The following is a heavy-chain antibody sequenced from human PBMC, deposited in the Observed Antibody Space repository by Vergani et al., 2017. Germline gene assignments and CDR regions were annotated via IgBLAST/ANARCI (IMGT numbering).Heavy chain of an antibody. CDR2: ISGSGGST. V-gene: IGHV3-23*01. CDR1: GFTFSSYA. Sequence: EVQLLESGGGLVQPGGSLRLSCAASGFTFSSYAMSWVRQAPGKGLEWVSAISGSGGSTYSADSVKGRFTISRDNSKNTLYLQMNSLRAEDTAVYYCAKGRIFVVPAAKQYFQHWGQGTLVTVSS. CDR3: AKGRIFVVPAAKQYFQH. J-gene: IGHJ1*01. D-gene: IGHD2-2*01.